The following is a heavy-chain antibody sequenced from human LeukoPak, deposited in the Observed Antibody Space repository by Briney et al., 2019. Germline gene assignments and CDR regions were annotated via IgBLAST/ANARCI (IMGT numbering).Heavy chain of an antibody. Sequence: GGSLRLSCAASGFTVSSNYMSWVRQAPGKGLEWVSVIYSGGSTYYADSVKGRFTISRDNSKNTLYLQMNSLRAEDTAVYYCAGDQGRYFDWLSSPAYYYYGMDVWGQGTTVTVSS. CDR1: GFTVSSNY. V-gene: IGHV3-66*02. D-gene: IGHD3-9*01. J-gene: IGHJ6*02. CDR2: IYSGGST. CDR3: AGDQGRYFDWLSSPAYYYYGMDV.